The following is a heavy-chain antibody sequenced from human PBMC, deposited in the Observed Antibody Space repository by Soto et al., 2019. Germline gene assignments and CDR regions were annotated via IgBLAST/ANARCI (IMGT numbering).Heavy chain of an antibody. CDR1: GYTFTGYY. V-gene: IGHV1-2*02. CDR2: INPNSGGT. CDR3: AGTAIRGMDV. Sequence: QVQLVQSGAEVKKPGASVKVSCKASGYTFTGYYMHWVRQAPGQGLEWMGWINPNSGGTNYAQKFQGRGNKTRDNSLNTAYKGLSRVRSDGTAGDYGAGTAIRGMDVWGQGTPVTGSS. J-gene: IGHJ6*02.